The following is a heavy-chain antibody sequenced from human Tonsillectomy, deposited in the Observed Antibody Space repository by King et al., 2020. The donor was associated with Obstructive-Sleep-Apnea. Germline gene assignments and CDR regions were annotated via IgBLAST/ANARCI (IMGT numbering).Heavy chain of an antibody. Sequence: VQLVESGGGLVQPGGSLRLSCAASGFTFSSYAISWVRQAPGKGLEWVSAIGGSGSSTYYAYSVKGRFTISRDNSKNTLYLQMNSLRAEDTALYYCAKEQSTVGGNGAFDIWGQGTMVTVSS. V-gene: IGHV3-23*04. CDR1: GFTFSSYA. D-gene: IGHD6-19*01. J-gene: IGHJ3*02. CDR2: IGGSGSST. CDR3: AKEQSTVGGNGAFDI.